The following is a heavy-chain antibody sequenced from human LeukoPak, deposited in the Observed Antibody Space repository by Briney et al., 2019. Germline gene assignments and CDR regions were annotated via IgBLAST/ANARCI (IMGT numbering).Heavy chain of an antibody. CDR1: GGSISSYY. V-gene: IGHV4-59*01. CDR3: ASHYYDSSGRDY. J-gene: IGHJ4*02. Sequence: PSETLSLTCTVSGGSISSYYWSWIRQPPGKGLEWIGYIYYSGSTNYNPSLKSRVTISVDTSKNQFSLKQSSVTAADTAVYYCASHYYDSSGRDYWGQGTLVTVSS. CDR2: IYYSGST. D-gene: IGHD3-22*01.